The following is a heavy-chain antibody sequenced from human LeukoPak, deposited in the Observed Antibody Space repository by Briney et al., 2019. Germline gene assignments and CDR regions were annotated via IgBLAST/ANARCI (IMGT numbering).Heavy chain of an antibody. CDR2: MNPNSGNT. CDR3: AREWPDFWSGYFTYYYYYGMDV. Sequence: ASVKVSCKASGYTFTSYDINWGRQATGQGLEWMGWMNPNSGNTGYAQKFQGRVTMTRNTSISTAYMELSSLRSEDTAVYYCAREWPDFWSGYFTYYYYYGMDVWGQGATVTVSS. V-gene: IGHV1-8*01. J-gene: IGHJ6*02. CDR1: GYTFTSYD. D-gene: IGHD3-3*01.